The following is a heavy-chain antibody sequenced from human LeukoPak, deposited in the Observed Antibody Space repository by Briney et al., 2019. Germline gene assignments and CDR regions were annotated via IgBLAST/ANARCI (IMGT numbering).Heavy chain of an antibody. D-gene: IGHD6-19*01. CDR1: GYTFTVYY. CDR2: INTNSGGT. Sequence: ASVKVSCKASGYTFTVYYMHWVRQAPGQGLEWMGWINTNSGGTNYAQKFQDRVTMTRDTSISTAYMELSRLRSDDTAVYYCAGNTAVAGSPQGLPSLDVWGKGTTVTVSS. V-gene: IGHV1-2*02. CDR3: AGNTAVAGSPQGLPSLDV. J-gene: IGHJ6*04.